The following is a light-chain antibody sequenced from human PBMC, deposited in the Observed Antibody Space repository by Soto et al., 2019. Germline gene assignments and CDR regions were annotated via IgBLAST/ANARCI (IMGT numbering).Light chain of an antibody. V-gene: IGKV3-15*01. Sequence: ETLMTQSPSTLSVSPGERATLSCRASQSVNNNLAWYQQKLGQAPRVLIYGASTRATGIPARFTGSGSGTEFILTFTSLQSEDSAVYYCQEYNTWPWTFGPGTKVDIK. CDR2: GAS. CDR3: QEYNTWPWT. CDR1: QSVNNN. J-gene: IGKJ1*01.